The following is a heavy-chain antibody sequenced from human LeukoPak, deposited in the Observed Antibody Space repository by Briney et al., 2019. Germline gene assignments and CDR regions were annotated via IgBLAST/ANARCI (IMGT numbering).Heavy chain of an antibody. CDR2: INHSGST. Sequence: SETLSLTCGVSGGSFSGYYWNWIRQPPGKGLEWIGEINHSGSTNYNPSLKSRVTISVDTSQKQFSLRLSSVTAADTAVYYCARASYSYDINGWVPFDYWGQGTLVTVSS. CDR3: ARASYSYDINGWVPFDY. D-gene: IGHD3-22*01. V-gene: IGHV4-34*01. CDR1: GGSFSGYY. J-gene: IGHJ4*02.